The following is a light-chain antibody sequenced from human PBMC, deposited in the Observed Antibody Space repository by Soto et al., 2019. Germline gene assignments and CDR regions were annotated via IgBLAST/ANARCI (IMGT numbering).Light chain of an antibody. CDR3: HQRKSWPRT. CDR1: QSVSSD. V-gene: IGKV3-15*01. CDR2: GAS. Sequence: EIVMTQSPATLSVSPGERATLSCRASQSVSSDLAWYHQKPGQAPRLLIYGASTRATGIPARFSGSGSGTDFTLTISRLEPEDFAVYYCHQRKSWPRTFGQGTKVDIK. J-gene: IGKJ1*01.